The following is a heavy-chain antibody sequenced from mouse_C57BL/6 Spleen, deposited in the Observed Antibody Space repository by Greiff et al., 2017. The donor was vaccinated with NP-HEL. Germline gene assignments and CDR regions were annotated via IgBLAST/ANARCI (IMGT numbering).Heavy chain of an antibody. J-gene: IGHJ3*01. Sequence: VQLQQSGPELVKPGASVKMSCKASGYTFTDYNMHWVKQSHGKSLEWIGYINPNNGGTSYNQKFKGKATLTVNKSSSTAYMELRSLTSEDSAVYYCAGSSELGNWFAYWGQGTLVTVSA. CDR3: AGSSELGNWFAY. CDR1: GYTFTDYN. V-gene: IGHV1-22*01. CDR2: INPNNGGT. D-gene: IGHD1-1*01.